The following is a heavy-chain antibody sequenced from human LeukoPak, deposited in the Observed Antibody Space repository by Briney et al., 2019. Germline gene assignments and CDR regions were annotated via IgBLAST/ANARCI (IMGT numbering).Heavy chain of an antibody. CDR2: IYYSGST. D-gene: IGHD2-2*01. V-gene: IGHV4-59*08. CDR1: GGSISSYY. J-gene: IGHJ4*02. CDR3: ARHPSWGLFDY. Sequence: SETLSLTCTVSGGSISSYYRSWIRQPPGKGLEWIGYIYYSGSTNYNPSLKSRVTISVDTSKNQFSLKLSSVTAADTAVYYCARHPSWGLFDYWGQGTLVTVSS.